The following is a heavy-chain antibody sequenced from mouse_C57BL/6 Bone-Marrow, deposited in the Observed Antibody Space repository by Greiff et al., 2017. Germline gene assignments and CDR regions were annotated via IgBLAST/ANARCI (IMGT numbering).Heavy chain of an antibody. CDR3: ARRDGNYAMDY. V-gene: IGHV5-17*01. CDR1: GFTFSDYG. J-gene: IGHJ4*01. D-gene: IGHD2-1*01. CDR2: ISSGSSTI. Sequence: EVQVVESGGGLVKPGGSLKLSCAASGFTFSDYGMHWVRQAPEKGLEWVAYISSGSSTIYYADTVKGRFTSSRDNGKNTLFLQMTSLRSEDTAMYYCARRDGNYAMDYWGQGTSVTVSS.